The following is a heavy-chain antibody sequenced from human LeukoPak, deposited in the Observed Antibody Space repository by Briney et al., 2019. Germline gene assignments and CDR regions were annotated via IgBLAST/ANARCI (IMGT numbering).Heavy chain of an antibody. CDR3: AKIAFSGSYYGGFDY. J-gene: IGHJ4*02. CDR2: ISYDGNNK. V-gene: IGHV3-30*18. Sequence: GGSLRLSCAASGFTSGIYAVSWVRQAPGRGLEWVAVISYDGNNKYYADSVKGRFTISRDNSKSTLYLQVNSLRAEDTAVYYCAKIAFSGSYYGGFDYWGQGTLVTVSS. D-gene: IGHD1-26*01. CDR1: GFTSGIYA.